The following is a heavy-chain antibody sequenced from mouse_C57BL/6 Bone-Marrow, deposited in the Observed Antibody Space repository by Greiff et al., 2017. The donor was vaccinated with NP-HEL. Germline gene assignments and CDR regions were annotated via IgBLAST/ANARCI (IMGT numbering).Heavy chain of an antibody. J-gene: IGHJ2*01. CDR1: GYTFTSYW. CDR2: IHPNSGST. V-gene: IGHV1-64*01. D-gene: IGHD1-1*01. Sequence: VQLQQPGAELVKPGASVKLSCKASGYTFTSYWMHWVKQRPGQGLEWIGMIHPNSGSTNYNEKFKSKATLTVDKSSSTAYMQLSSLTSEDSAVYYCARRGYYGSSYVKDYWGQGTTLTVSS. CDR3: ARRGYYGSSYVKDY.